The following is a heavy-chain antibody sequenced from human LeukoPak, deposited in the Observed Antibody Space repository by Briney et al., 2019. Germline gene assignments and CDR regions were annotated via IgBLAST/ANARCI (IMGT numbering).Heavy chain of an antibody. Sequence: GASVKVSCKASGGSFSRYAISWVRQAPGQGLEWMGGIIPIFGTANYAQKFQGRVTITADESTSTAYMELSSLRSEDTAVYYCARRILTGYYRFDYWGQGTLVTVSS. J-gene: IGHJ4*02. CDR3: ARRILTGYYRFDY. CDR1: GGSFSRYA. V-gene: IGHV1-69*13. CDR2: IIPIFGTA. D-gene: IGHD3-9*01.